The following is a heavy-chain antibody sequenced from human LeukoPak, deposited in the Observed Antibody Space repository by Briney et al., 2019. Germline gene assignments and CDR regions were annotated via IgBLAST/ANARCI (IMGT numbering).Heavy chain of an antibody. D-gene: IGHD2-8*01. V-gene: IGHV3-74*01. CDR2: IQSDGSAT. Sequence: GGSLRLSCAASGLTFTTYWMHWVRQAPGKGLVWVSHIQSDGSATGYAASVKGRFTISRDNARNTLYLQMNSLRVEDTAVYYCARELDAYDGMDVWGQGTTVTVSS. J-gene: IGHJ6*02. CDR1: GLTFTTYW. CDR3: ARELDAYDGMDV.